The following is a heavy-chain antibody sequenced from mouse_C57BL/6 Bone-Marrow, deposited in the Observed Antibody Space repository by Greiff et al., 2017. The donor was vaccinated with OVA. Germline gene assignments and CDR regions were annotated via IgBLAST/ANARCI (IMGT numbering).Heavy chain of an antibody. V-gene: IGHV1-14*01. Sequence: EVKVVESRPELVKPGASVKMSCKASGYTFTSYVMHWVKQKPGQGLEWIGYIYPYNDGTKYNAKFKGKATLTSDKSSSPAYMELSSLTSEDSAVYYCARHYYGSSLRWYFDVWGTGTTVTVSS. CDR2: IYPYNDGT. CDR3: ARHYYGSSLRWYFDV. CDR1: GYTFTSYV. D-gene: IGHD1-1*01. J-gene: IGHJ1*03.